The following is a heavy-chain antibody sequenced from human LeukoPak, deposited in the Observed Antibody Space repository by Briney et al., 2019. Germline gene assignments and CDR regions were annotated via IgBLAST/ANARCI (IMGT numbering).Heavy chain of an antibody. CDR3: ARDVSGTGGKDY. J-gene: IGHJ4*02. Sequence: GGSLRLSCAASGFTFSSYGMHWVRQAPGKGLEWVAVISYDGSKKYPDSVKGRFTVSRDNSKNTLYLQMNSLRAEDTAVYYCARDVSGTGGKDYWGQGTLVTVSS. D-gene: IGHD1-1*01. CDR2: ISYDGSKK. V-gene: IGHV3-30*03. CDR1: GFTFSSYG.